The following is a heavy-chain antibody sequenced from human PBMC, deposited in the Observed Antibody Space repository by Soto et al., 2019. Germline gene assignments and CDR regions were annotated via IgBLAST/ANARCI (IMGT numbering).Heavy chain of an antibody. Sequence: SETLSLTCAVSGDSISRSVWWTWVRQPPGKGLEWIGEVFHNGDTNYNPSLKSRVTMSVDKSTNDFSLKVTYVTAADTAIYYCARKAWVRFDYWGQGALVTVSS. CDR3: ARKAWVRFDY. CDR2: VFHNGDT. D-gene: IGHD7-27*01. V-gene: IGHV4-4*02. J-gene: IGHJ4*02. CDR1: GDSISRSVW.